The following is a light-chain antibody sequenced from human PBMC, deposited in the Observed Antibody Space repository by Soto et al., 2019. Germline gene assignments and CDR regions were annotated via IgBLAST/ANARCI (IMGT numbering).Light chain of an antibody. CDR2: GNG. CDR1: SSNIGAGYD. J-gene: IGLJ1*01. V-gene: IGLV1-40*01. CDR3: QTYDSSLSGLFV. Sequence: VLTQPPSVSVAPGQRVTISCTGSSSNIGAGYDVHWYQQLPGTAPKLLIFGNGNRPSGVPDRFSGSKSDTSASLAITGLQAEDEADYYCQTYDSSLSGLFVFGTGTKVTVL.